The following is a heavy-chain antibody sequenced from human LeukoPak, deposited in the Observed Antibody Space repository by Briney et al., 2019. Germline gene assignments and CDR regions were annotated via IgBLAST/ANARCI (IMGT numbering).Heavy chain of an antibody. CDR2: SNAGNGNT. D-gene: IGHD1-26*01. CDR1: GYTFTSYA. J-gene: IGHJ6*02. Sequence: ASVKVSCKASGYTFTSYAIHWVRQAPGQRLEWMGWSNAGNGNTKYSQEFQGRVTITRDTSASTAYMELSSLRSEDTAVYYCARGQSLLPYYYYGMDVWGQGTTVTVSS. V-gene: IGHV1-3*02. CDR3: ARGQSLLPYYYYGMDV.